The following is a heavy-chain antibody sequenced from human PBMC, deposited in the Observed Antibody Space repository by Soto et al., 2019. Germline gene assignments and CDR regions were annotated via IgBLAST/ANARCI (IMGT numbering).Heavy chain of an antibody. CDR3: ARDHDYGDYVGDY. J-gene: IGHJ4*02. D-gene: IGHD4-17*01. CDR1: GGTFSSYA. Sequence: GASVKVSCKASGGTFSSYAISWVRQAPGQGLEWMGGIIPIFGTANYAQKFQGRVTITADESTSTAYMELSSLRSEDTAVYYCARDHDYGDYVGDYWGQGTLVTVSS. CDR2: IIPIFGTA. V-gene: IGHV1-69*13.